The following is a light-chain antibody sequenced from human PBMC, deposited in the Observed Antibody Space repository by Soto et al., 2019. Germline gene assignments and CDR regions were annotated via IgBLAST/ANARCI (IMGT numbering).Light chain of an antibody. CDR3: VLYMGLGISV. J-gene: IGLJ2*01. Sequence: QTVVTQEPSFSVSPGGTVTFTCGLSSGSASTNYYPSWYQQTPGQAPRTLIYNTNSRSSGVPDRCSCSILGHNADLTITGAHADDEADYYCVLYMGLGISVFGGGTKLTVL. CDR1: SGSASTNYY. V-gene: IGLV8-61*01. CDR2: NTN.